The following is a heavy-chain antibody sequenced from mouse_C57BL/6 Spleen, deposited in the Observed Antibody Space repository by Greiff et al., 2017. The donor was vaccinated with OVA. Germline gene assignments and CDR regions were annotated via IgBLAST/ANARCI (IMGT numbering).Heavy chain of an antibody. D-gene: IGHD1-1*01. CDR3: APLYYYGSSYLDY. CDR2: INPSSGYT. V-gene: IGHV1-7*01. Sequence: QVHVKQSGAELAKPGASVKLSCKASGYTFTSYWMHWVKQRPGQGLEWIGYINPSSGYTKYNQKFKDKATLTADKSSSTAYMQLSSLTYEDSAVYYCAPLYYYGSSYLDYWGQGTTLTVSS. J-gene: IGHJ2*01. CDR1: GYTFTSYW.